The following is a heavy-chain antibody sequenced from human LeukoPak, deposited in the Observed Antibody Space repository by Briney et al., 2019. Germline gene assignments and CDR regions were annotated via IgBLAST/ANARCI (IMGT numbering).Heavy chain of an antibody. J-gene: IGHJ4*02. Sequence: GGSLRLSCAASGFTFSSYAMSWVRQAPGKGLEWVSAISGSGGNTYYADSVKGRFTISRDNAKNSLYLQMNSLRVEDTAVYYCASGYCISSSCYNHLDYWGQGTLVTVSS. CDR2: ISGSGGNT. V-gene: IGHV3-23*01. CDR3: ASGYCISSSCYNHLDY. CDR1: GFTFSSYA. D-gene: IGHD2-2*02.